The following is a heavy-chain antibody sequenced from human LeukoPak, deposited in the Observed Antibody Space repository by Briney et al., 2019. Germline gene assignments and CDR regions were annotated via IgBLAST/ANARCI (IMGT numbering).Heavy chain of an antibody. CDR3: ARDSGSGNNDY. D-gene: IGHD1-26*01. CDR2: ISAGNGNT. J-gene: IGHJ4*02. CDR1: GDTFTSDA. Sequence: ASVKVSCNASGDTFTSDAIHWVRQAPGQRLEWMGGISAGNGNTKYSQNFQGRVTFISNTSATTAFMELSSLRSEDAAVYYCARDSGSGNNDYWGQGTLVTVSS. V-gene: IGHV1-3*01.